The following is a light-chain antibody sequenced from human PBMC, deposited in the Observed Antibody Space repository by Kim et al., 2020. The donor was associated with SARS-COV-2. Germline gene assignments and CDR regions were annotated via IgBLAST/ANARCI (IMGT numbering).Light chain of an antibody. CDR3: QQYGSSPPFT. V-gene: IGKV3-20*01. CDR1: QSVSNNY. CDR2: GTS. Sequence: SQGERATPSCRASQSVSNNYLAWYQQRPGQAPRLLIYGTSTRATDIPDRFSGSGSGTDFTLTISRLEPEDFAVYYCQQYGSSPPFTFGQGTNLEI. J-gene: IGKJ2*01.